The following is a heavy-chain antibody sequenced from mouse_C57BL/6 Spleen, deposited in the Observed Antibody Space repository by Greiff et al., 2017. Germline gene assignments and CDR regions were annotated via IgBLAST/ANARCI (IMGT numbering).Heavy chain of an antibody. Sequence: VQLQQSGPELVKPGASVKISCKASGYTFTDYYMNWVKQSHGKSLEWIGDINPNNGGTSYNQKFKGKATLTVDKSSSTAYMELRSLTSEDSAVYYCARVGSTYWYFDVWGTGTTVTVSS. V-gene: IGHV1-26*01. J-gene: IGHJ1*03. CDR1: GYTFTDYY. D-gene: IGHD1-1*01. CDR3: ARVGSTYWYFDV. CDR2: INPNNGGT.